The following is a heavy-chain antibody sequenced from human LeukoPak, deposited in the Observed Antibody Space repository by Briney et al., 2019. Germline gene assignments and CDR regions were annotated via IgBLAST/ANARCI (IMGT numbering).Heavy chain of an antibody. J-gene: IGHJ3*02. CDR1: GYTFTSYG. D-gene: IGHD5-24*01. CDR2: IIPIFGTA. V-gene: IGHV1-69*05. Sequence: ASVKVSCKASGYTFTSYGISWVRQAPGQGLEWMGGIIPIFGTANYAQKFQGRVTITTDESTSTAYMELSSLRSEDTAVYYCARETLLEMATIPPAFDIWGQGTMVTVSS. CDR3: ARETLLEMATIPPAFDI.